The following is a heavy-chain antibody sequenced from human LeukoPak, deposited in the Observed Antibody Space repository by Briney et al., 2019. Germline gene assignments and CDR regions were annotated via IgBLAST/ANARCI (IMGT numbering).Heavy chain of an antibody. D-gene: IGHD3-22*01. CDR2: TYYRSKWYN. J-gene: IGHJ5*02. Sequence: SQTLSLTCAISGDSVSSNSAARNWIRQSPSRGLEWLGRTYYRSKWYNDYAVSVKSRITINPDTSKNQFSLKLSSVTAADTAVYYCASLARLHSSGYRRLDPWGQGTLVTVSS. CDR1: GDSVSSNSAA. CDR3: ASLARLHSSGYRRLDP. V-gene: IGHV6-1*01.